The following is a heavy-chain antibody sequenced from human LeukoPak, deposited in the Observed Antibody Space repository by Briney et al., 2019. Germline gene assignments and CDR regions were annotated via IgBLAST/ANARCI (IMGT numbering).Heavy chain of an antibody. J-gene: IGHJ5*02. D-gene: IGHD3-10*01. CDR3: ARDKVPMVRGVIPRWFDP. V-gene: IGHV3-11*04. Sequence: PGGSLRLSCAASGFNFSDYYMSWIRQAPGKGLEGVSYISSSGSTIYYADSVKGRFTISRDNAKNSLYLQMNSLRAEDTAVYYCARDKVPMVRGVIPRWFDPWGQGTLVTVSS. CDR1: GFNFSDYY. CDR2: ISSSGSTI.